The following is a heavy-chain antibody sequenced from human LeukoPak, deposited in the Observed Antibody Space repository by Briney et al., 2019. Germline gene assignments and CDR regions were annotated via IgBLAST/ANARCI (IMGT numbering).Heavy chain of an antibody. V-gene: IGHV3-53*01. J-gene: IGHJ4*02. Sequence: PGGSLRLSCVVSGFTVSDNYMSWVRQAPGKGLEWVSAIYSTGSTYYANSVKGRFTISRDNSNNTLDLQMNSLGAEDSAVYYCARGGGAFCGSDCHRNFDFWGQGTLVTVSS. CDR1: GFTVSDNY. CDR2: IYSTGST. D-gene: IGHD2-21*02. CDR3: ARGGGAFCGSDCHRNFDF.